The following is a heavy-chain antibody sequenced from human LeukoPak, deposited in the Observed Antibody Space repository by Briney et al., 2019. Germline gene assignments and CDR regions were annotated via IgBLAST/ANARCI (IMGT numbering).Heavy chain of an antibody. CDR3: TRVSLVAASVFFDY. J-gene: IGHJ4*02. D-gene: IGHD2-15*01. CDR2: IRSKAYGGTT. V-gene: IGHV3-49*04. Sequence: SLRLSCTASGFTFGDYAMSWVRQAPGKGLEWVSFIRSKAYGGTTEYAASVNGRFTISRDDSKSIAYLQMNSLKTEDTAVYYCTRVSLVAASVFFDYWGQGALVTVSS. CDR1: GFTFGDYA.